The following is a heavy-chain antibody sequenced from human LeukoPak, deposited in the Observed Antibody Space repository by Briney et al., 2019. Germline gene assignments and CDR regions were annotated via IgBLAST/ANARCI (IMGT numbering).Heavy chain of an antibody. CDR1: GFTFSSNA. Sequence: PGGSLGLSCTASGFTFSSNAMSWVRQAPGKGLEWLSSISDDGGSTFYADSVKGRFTVPRDNSKNTLYLQMNSLRAEETAVYYCAAVGYSSVWYGEAYWGQGTLVTVSS. J-gene: IGHJ4*02. CDR3: AAVGYSSVWYGEAY. CDR2: ISDDGGST. V-gene: IGHV3-23*01. D-gene: IGHD6-19*01.